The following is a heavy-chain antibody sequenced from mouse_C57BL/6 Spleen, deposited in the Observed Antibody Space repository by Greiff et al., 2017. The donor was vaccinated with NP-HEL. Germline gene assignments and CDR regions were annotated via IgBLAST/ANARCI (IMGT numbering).Heavy chain of an antibody. J-gene: IGHJ2*01. CDR2: IYPSDSET. V-gene: IGHV1-61*01. Sequence: QVQLQQPGAELVRPGSSAKLSCKASGYTFTSYWMDWVKQRPGQGLEWIGNIYPSDSETHYNQKFKDKATFTVDKTSSTAYMQLSSLTSEDSAVYYCARRGLDGSSFDYWGQGTTLTVSS. D-gene: IGHD1-1*01. CDR3: ARRGLDGSSFDY. CDR1: GYTFTSYW.